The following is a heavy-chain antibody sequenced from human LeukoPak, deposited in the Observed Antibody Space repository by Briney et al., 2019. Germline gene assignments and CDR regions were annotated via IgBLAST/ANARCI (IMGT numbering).Heavy chain of an antibody. Sequence: PGGSLRLSCAASGFTFDDYAMHWVRQAPGKGLEWVSGISWNSGSIGYADSVKGRFTISRDNAKNSLYLQMNGLRAEDTALYYCAKDQFYDSSGYYNDAFDIWGQGTMVTVSS. CDR3: AKDQFYDSSGYYNDAFDI. V-gene: IGHV3-9*01. CDR1: GFTFDDYA. D-gene: IGHD3-22*01. J-gene: IGHJ3*02. CDR2: ISWNSGSI.